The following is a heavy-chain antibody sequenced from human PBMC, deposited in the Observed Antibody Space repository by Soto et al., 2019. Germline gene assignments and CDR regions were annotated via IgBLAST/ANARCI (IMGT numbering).Heavy chain of an antibody. Sequence: QVQLVQSGAEVKKPGSSVKVSCKTSAGTFSSYTISWVRQAPGQGLEWMGRIIPILGIANYAQKFQGRVTITADKSTSTAYMELSSLRSEDTAVYYCARGAPVSNWFDPWGQGTLVTVSS. CDR3: ARGAPVSNWFDP. CDR1: AGTFSSYT. CDR2: IIPILGIA. V-gene: IGHV1-69*02. J-gene: IGHJ5*02. D-gene: IGHD4-4*01.